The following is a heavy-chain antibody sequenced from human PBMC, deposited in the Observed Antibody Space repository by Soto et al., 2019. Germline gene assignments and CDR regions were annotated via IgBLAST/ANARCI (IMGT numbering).Heavy chain of an antibody. CDR1: GYTFTSYG. CDR2: ISAYNGNT. V-gene: IGHV1-18*01. J-gene: IGHJ5*02. Sequence: QVQLVQSGAEVKKPGASVKVTCKASGYTFTSYGISWVRQAPGQGLEWMGWISAYNGNTNYAQKLQGRVTMTTDISTSTAYMELRSLRSDDTAVYYCARAHDYYDILTGYYLSFDPWGQGTLVTVSS. CDR3: ARAHDYYDILTGYYLSFDP. D-gene: IGHD3-9*01.